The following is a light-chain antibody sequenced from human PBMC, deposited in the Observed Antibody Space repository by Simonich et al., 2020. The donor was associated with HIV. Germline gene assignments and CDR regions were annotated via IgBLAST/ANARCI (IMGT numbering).Light chain of an antibody. CDR3: QEYNNWPPFT. CDR2: GAS. V-gene: IGKV3-15*01. Sequence: EILMTQSPATLSVSPGERATLSCRASQSLSSNLAWYQQKPGQAPRLLIYGASTRATGIPARFSGSGSGTEFTLTISSMQSEDFAVYYCQEYNNWPPFTFGPGTKVDIK. CDR1: QSLSSN. J-gene: IGKJ3*01.